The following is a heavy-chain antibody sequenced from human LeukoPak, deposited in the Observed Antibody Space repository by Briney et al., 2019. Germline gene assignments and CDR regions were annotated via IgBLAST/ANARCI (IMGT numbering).Heavy chain of an antibody. J-gene: IGHJ4*02. V-gene: IGHV4-59*01. CDR1: GGSISSYY. CDR2: IYYSGST. CDR3: ARDGPLRYFDY. D-gene: IGHD4-17*01. Sequence: PSETLFLTCTVSGGSISSYYWSWIRQPPGKGLEWIGYIYYSGSTNYNPSLKSRVTISVDTSKNQFSLKLSSVTAADTAVYYCARDGPLRYFDYWGQGTLVTVSS.